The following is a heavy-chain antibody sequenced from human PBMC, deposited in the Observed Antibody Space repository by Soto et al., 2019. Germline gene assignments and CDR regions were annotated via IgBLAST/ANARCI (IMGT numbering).Heavy chain of an antibody. D-gene: IGHD2-2*01. V-gene: IGHV4-39*01. CDR2: IYYSGST. Sequence: SETLSLTCTVSGGSISSSSYYWGWIRQPPGKGLEWIGSIYYSGSTYYNPSLKSRVTMSVDTSKKQLSLRLRSVTAADTAVYYCARLHCDSPNCVPLDPWGQGTLVTVS. J-gene: IGHJ5*02. CDR3: ARLHCDSPNCVPLDP. CDR1: GGSISSSSYY.